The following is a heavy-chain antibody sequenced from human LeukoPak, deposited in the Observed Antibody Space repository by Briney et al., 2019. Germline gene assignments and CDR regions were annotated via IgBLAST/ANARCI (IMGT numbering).Heavy chain of an antibody. J-gene: IGHJ4*02. CDR1: GFTFSSYA. CDR3: AKGRVVWFGESFDY. Sequence: PGGSLRLSCAASGFTFSSYAMSWVRQAPGKGLEWVSAISGRGGVTYYADSVKGRFTISRDDSKNTLYLQMNSLRAEDTAVYYCAKGRVVWFGESFDYWGQGTLVTVSS. D-gene: IGHD3-10*01. CDR2: ISGRGGVT. V-gene: IGHV3-23*01.